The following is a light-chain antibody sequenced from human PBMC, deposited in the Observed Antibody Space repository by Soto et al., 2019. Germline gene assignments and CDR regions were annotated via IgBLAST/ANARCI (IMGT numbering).Light chain of an antibody. V-gene: IGKV3-20*01. CDR1: HSVSSSY. Sequence: EIALTKSPGTLSFSPGERATLSCSASHSVSSSYLAWYQQKPGQAPRLLIYGASNRATGIQYRFTGSGSGTDFTLTISRLEPEDFAEYYCQQYGSSPRTVGQGTKVEVK. J-gene: IGKJ1*01. CDR2: GAS. CDR3: QQYGSSPRT.